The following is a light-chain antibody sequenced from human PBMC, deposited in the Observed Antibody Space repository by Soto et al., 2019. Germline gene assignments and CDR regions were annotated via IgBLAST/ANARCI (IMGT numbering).Light chain of an antibody. J-gene: IGLJ3*02. Sequence: QPVLTQSPSASASLGASVKLTCTLTSGHSTYSIAWHQLQPDKGPRYFMKVNSDGSHSKGDGIPDRFSGSSSGTERYLTISSLQSEDEADYYCQTWATGIQVFGGGTKLTVL. CDR1: SGHSTYS. CDR3: QTWATGIQV. V-gene: IGLV4-69*01. CDR2: VNSDGSH.